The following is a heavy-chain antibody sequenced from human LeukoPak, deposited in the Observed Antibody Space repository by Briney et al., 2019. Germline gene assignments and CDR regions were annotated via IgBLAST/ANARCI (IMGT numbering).Heavy chain of an antibody. CDR1: GFTFDDYA. CDR3: AKDILSYDSSGSDAFDI. J-gene: IGHJ3*02. D-gene: IGHD3-22*01. CDR2: ISGDGGST. V-gene: IGHV3-43*02. Sequence: GGSLRRSCAASGFTFDDYAMHWVRQAPGKGLEWVSLISGDGGSTYYADSVKGRFTISRDNSKNSLYLQMNSLRTEDTALYYCAKDILSYDSSGSDAFDIWGQGTMVTVSS.